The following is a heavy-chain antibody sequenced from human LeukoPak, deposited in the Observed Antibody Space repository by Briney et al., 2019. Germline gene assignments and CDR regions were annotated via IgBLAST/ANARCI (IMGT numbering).Heavy chain of an antibody. CDR3: ARIRRPLRGYFDH. CDR2: IYTSGST. CDR1: GGSISSGSYY. J-gene: IGHJ4*02. V-gene: IGHV4-61*02. Sequence: PSETLSLTCTVSGGSISSGSYYWSWIRQPAGKGLEWIGRIYTSGSTNYNPSLKSRLTISIDTSNNQFSLNLTSVTAADTGVYYCARIRRPLRGYFDHWGQGTLVT. D-gene: IGHD3-16*01.